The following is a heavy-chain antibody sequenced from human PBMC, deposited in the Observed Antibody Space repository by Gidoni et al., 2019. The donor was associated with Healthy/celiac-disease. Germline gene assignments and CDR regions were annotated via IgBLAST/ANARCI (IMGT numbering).Heavy chain of an antibody. V-gene: IGHV1-8*01. Sequence: QVQLVQSGAEVKKPGASVKVSCKASGYTFTSYDINWVRKATGPGLEWMGWMNPNSGNTGYVQKFQGRVTMTRNTSISTAYMELSSLRSEDTAVYYCARKYSSSWYGEPSWFDPLGQGTLVTVSS. J-gene: IGHJ5*02. D-gene: IGHD6-13*01. CDR1: GYTFTSYD. CDR3: ARKYSSSWYGEPSWFDP. CDR2: MNPNSGNT.